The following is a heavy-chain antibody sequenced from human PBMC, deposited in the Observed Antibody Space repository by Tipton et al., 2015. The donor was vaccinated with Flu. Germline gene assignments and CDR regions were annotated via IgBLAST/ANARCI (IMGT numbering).Heavy chain of an antibody. D-gene: IGHD1-26*01. CDR2: IYYSGST. J-gene: IGHJ3*02. CDR3: ARDRESGSYSPGDAFDI. V-gene: IGHV4-61*01. Sequence: TLSLTCTVSGYSISSSYYWSWIRQPPGKGLEWIGYIYYSGSTNYNPSLKSRVTISVDTSKNQFSLKLSSVTAADTAVYYCARDRESGSYSPGDAFDIWGQGTMVTVSS. CDR1: GYSISSSYY.